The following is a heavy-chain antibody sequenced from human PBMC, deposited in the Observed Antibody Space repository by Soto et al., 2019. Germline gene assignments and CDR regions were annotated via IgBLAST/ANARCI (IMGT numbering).Heavy chain of an antibody. J-gene: IGHJ4*02. CDR2: IIPIFGTA. CDR3: ARGGIAVAGTPFDY. D-gene: IGHD6-19*01. V-gene: IGHV1-69*13. Sequence: XSVKVSCKASGGTFSSYAISWVRQAPGQGLEWMGGIIPIFGTANYAQKFQGRVTITADESTSTAYMELSSLRSEDTAVYYCARGGIAVAGTPFDYWGQGTLVTVSS. CDR1: GGTFSSYA.